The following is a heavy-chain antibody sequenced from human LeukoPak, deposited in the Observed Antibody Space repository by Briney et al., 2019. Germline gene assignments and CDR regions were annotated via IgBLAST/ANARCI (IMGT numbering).Heavy chain of an antibody. CDR2: IYHSGST. Sequence: PSETLSLTCTVSGGSISSGGYYWSWIRQPPGKGLEWIGYIYHSGSTYYNPSLKSRVTISVDRSKNQFSLKLSSVTAADTAVYYCARTLGAVAAPRYFDYWGQGTLVTVSS. CDR1: GGSISSGGYY. D-gene: IGHD6-19*01. J-gene: IGHJ4*02. V-gene: IGHV4-30-2*01. CDR3: ARTLGAVAAPRYFDY.